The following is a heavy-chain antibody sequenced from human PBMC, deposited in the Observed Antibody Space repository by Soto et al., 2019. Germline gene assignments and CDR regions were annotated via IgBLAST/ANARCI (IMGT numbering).Heavy chain of an antibody. CDR3: AKSVYNLKDGFFEY. CDR1: GFTFSTYG. J-gene: IGHJ4*02. V-gene: IGHV3-30*18. Sequence: QVQLVESGGGVVQPGRSLRLSCAASGFTFSTYGMHWVRQDPGKGLEWVSVISYDGNNKYYSDSVKGRFTISRDNSKNTLYLQMSSLRAEDTALYYCAKSVYNLKDGFFEYSAQGPLVTVSS. D-gene: IGHD1-1*01. CDR2: ISYDGNNK.